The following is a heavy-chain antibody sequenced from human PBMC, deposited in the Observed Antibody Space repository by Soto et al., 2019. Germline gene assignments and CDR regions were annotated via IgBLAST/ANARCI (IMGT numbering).Heavy chain of an antibody. CDR1: GGSVSSGSYY. Sequence: KASETLSLTCTVSGGSVSSGSYYWSWIRQPPGKGLEWIGYIYYSGSTNYNPSLKSRVTISVDTSKNQFSLKLSSVTAAETAVYYCERVCNSKRCYRVSAVSWGQGTLVTVSS. V-gene: IGHV4-61*01. D-gene: IGHD2-2*01. J-gene: IGHJ5*02. CDR2: IYYSGST. CDR3: ERVCNSKRCYRVSAVS.